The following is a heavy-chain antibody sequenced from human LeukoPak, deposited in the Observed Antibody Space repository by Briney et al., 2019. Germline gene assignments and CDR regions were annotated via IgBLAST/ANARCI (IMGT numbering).Heavy chain of an antibody. D-gene: IGHD6-6*01. Sequence: SVKVSCKASGGTFSSYTISWVRQAPGQGLEWMGRIIPILGIANYAQKFQGRVTITADRSTSTAYMELSSLRSEDTAVYYCARVREYSSHIDYWGQGTLVTVSS. CDR2: IIPILGIA. J-gene: IGHJ4*02. CDR3: ARVREYSSHIDY. CDR1: GGTFSSYT. V-gene: IGHV1-69*02.